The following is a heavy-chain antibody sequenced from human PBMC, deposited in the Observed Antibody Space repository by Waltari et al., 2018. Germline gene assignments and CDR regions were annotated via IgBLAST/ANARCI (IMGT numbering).Heavy chain of an antibody. CDR2: FDPEDGET. D-gene: IGHD3-10*01. CDR1: GYTLTELS. V-gene: IGHV1-24*01. Sequence: QVQLVQSGAEVKKPGASVKVSCKVSGYTLTELSMHWVRQAPGKGLEWMGGFDPEDGETIYAQKFHARVTMTEDTSTVTAYMELSSLRSEDTAVYYCATVGGITRVRTRELYYYGMDVWGQGTTVTVSS. CDR3: ATVGGITRVRTRELYYYGMDV. J-gene: IGHJ6*02.